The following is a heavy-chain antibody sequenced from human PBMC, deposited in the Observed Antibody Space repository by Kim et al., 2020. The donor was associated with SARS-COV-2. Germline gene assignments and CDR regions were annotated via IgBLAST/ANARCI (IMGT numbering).Heavy chain of an antibody. V-gene: IGHV1-18*01. CDR2: ISPNIGNT. CDR3: ASGSGYGTTWYSYYGMDV. J-gene: IGHJ6*02. D-gene: IGHD1-1*01. CDR1: GYTFTSYA. Sequence: ASVKVSCKASGYTFTSYAISWVRQAPGQGLEWMGWISPNIGNTNYAQKFQGRVTMTTDTSTSTAYMELSSLRSDDTAVYYCASGSGYGTTWYSYYGMDVWGQGTTVTVSS.